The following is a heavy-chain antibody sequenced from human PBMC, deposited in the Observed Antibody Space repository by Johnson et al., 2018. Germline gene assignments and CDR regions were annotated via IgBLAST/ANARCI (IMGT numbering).Heavy chain of an antibody. CDR2: TSNDEGIK. CDR3: ATGAISGVIYREFFQH. CDR1: GFSFSNHV. J-gene: IGHJ1*01. V-gene: IGHV3-30*03. D-gene: IGHD3-10*01. Sequence: QELLVESGGGVVQAGGSLGLPCSASGFSFSNHVMHWVRQAPGKGLEWVAVTSNDEGIKYYEDSVKGRFTISRDNSKGTLYLQINSLRAEDTAVYYCATGAISGVIYREFFQHWGQGTLVTVSS.